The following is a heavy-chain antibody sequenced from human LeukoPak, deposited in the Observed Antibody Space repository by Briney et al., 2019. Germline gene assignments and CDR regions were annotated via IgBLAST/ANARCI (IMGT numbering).Heavy chain of an antibody. CDR1: GYTFTNYY. CDR2: INPKSGDT. CDR3: ARDVLSAGLSGQDKGLDP. Sequence: ASVKVSCKASGYTFTNYYIHWVRQAPGQGLEWMGWINPKSGDTSYAQKFQGTVTLTRDTSTRTVYMELRSLRSSDTAVYYCARDVLSAGLSGQDKGLDPWGQGALVTVSS. V-gene: IGHV1-2*02. J-gene: IGHJ5*02. D-gene: IGHD1-20*01.